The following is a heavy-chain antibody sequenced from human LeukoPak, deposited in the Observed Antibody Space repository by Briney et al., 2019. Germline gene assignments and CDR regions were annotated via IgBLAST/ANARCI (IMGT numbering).Heavy chain of an antibody. CDR1: GFTFSDYY. Sequence: PGGSLRLSCAASGFTFSDYYMSWLRQDPGQGLEWGSYISGSGSTIYYADSVRGRFTTARDNAKNSLYLQSNSLRAEDTAVYYCARDLVGQLQHHYFDYGGQGTLVTVSS. D-gene: IGHD6-6*01. CDR3: ARDLVGQLQHHYFDY. V-gene: IGHV3-11*04. CDR2: ISGSGSTI. J-gene: IGHJ4*02.